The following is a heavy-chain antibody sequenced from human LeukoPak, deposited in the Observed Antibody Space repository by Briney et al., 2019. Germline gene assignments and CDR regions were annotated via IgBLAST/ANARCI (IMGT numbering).Heavy chain of an antibody. D-gene: IGHD6-13*01. CDR1: GFTFSSYW. J-gene: IGHJ4*02. CDR2: TNEDGSEK. Sequence: GGSLRLSCAASGFTFSSYWMSWVRQVPGKGLEWVANTNEDGSEKYYVDSVKGRFTISRDNSKNTLYLQMNSLRVDDTAVYYCAKVESVAAASPDYFDYWGQGILVTVSS. CDR3: AKVESVAAASPDYFDY. V-gene: IGHV3-7*03.